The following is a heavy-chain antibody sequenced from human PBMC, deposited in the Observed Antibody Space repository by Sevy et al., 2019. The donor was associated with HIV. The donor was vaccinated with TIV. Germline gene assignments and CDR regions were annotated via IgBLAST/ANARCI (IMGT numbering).Heavy chain of an antibody. CDR2: IYYSGST. J-gene: IGHJ3*02. D-gene: IGHD5-18*01. V-gene: IGHV4-31*03. Sequence: SETLSLTCTVSGGSISSGGYYWSWIRQHPGKGPEWIGYIYYSGSTYYNPSLKSRATISVDTPKNQFSLKLSSVTAADTAVYYCARSGYNYGFYAFDIWGQGTMVTVSS. CDR3: ARSGYNYGFYAFDI. CDR1: GGSISSGGYY.